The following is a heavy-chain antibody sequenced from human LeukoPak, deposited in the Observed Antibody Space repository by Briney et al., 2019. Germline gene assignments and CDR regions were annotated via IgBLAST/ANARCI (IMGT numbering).Heavy chain of an antibody. CDR3: ARSLITMVRGVPPVGAFDI. V-gene: IGHV4-61*01. CDR1: GGSVSSGSYY. J-gene: IGHJ3*02. Sequence: SETLSLTCTVSGGSVSSGSYYWSWIRQPPGKGPEWIGYIYYSGSTNYNPSLKSRVTISVDTSKNQFSLKLSSVTAADTAVYYCARSLITMVRGVPPVGAFDIWGQGTMVTVSS. CDR2: IYYSGST. D-gene: IGHD3-10*01.